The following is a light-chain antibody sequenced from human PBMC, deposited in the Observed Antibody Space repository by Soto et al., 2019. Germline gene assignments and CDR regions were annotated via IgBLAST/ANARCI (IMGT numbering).Light chain of an antibody. Sequence: QSALTPPPSASGSPGQSVTIACTGTSSDVGGYNYVSWYQQYPGRAPKLMIYEVTKRPSGVPDRFSGSKSGNTASLTVSGLQAEDEADYYCRSYAASNNFYFVFGGGTKLTVL. J-gene: IGLJ3*02. CDR1: SSDVGGYNY. CDR3: RSYAASNNFYFV. V-gene: IGLV2-8*01. CDR2: EVT.